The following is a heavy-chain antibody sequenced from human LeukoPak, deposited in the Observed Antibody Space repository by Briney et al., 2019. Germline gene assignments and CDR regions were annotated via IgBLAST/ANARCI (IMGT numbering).Heavy chain of an antibody. CDR3: AKGLHGGVGYGVDV. V-gene: IGHV3-23*01. CDR1: GFTFSSYA. J-gene: IGHJ6*02. CDR2: ISGTGGRT. Sequence: GGSLRLSCTASGFTFSSYAMTWVRQAPGKGLEWVSSISGTGGRTYSADSVKGRFTISRDNSKNTLYLQMKNLRVEHTAVYYCAKGLHGGVGYGVDVWGQGTTVSVSS. D-gene: IGHD3-16*01.